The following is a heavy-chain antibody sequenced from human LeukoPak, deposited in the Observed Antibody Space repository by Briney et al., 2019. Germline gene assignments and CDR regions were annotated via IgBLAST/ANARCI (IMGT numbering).Heavy chain of an antibody. J-gene: IGHJ4*02. Sequence: TGGSLRLSCAASGFTFSSYSMNWVRQAPGKGLEWVSSISSSSSYIYYADSVKGRFTISRDNAKNSLYLQMNSLRAEDTAIYYCARTLWGLTLLSSDYWGQGTLVTVSS. D-gene: IGHD3-16*01. CDR2: ISSSSSYI. CDR3: ARTLWGLTLLSSDY. V-gene: IGHV3-21*01. CDR1: GFTFSSYS.